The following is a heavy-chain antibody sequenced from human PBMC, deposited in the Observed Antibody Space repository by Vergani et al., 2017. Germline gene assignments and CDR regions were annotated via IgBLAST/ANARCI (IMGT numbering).Heavy chain of an antibody. CDR3: ARGRQLVPNDY. CDR2: INPNTGDT. Sequence: QVQLVQSGAEVKKPGASVKVSCKASGYSFTDYYMHWVRQAPGQGLEWMGWINPNTGDTNYALKFQGRVTMTRDTSISTAYMELSRVRSDDTAVYYCARGRQLVPNDYWGQGTLVTVSS. D-gene: IGHD6-13*01. J-gene: IGHJ4*02. CDR1: GYSFTDYY. V-gene: IGHV1-2*02.